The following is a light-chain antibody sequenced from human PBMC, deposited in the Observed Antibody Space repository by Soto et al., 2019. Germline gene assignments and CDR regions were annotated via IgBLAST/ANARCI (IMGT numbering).Light chain of an antibody. V-gene: IGKV3-11*01. CDR2: DAS. J-gene: IGKJ3*01. CDR3: QQRSNWPRGA. CDR1: QRVSSY. Sequence: EIVLTQSPATLSLSPGERATHSCMASQRVSSYLAWYQQKPGQAPRLLIYDASNSATGIPARFSGSRSETNFTLTISSLEPEDFAAYYCQQRSNWPRGAFGPGTKVDIK.